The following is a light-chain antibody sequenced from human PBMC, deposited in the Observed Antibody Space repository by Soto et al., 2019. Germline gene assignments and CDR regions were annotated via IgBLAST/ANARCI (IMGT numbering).Light chain of an antibody. CDR2: GAY. V-gene: IGKV3-20*01. CDR1: QSVSSTY. Sequence: EIVLTQSPGTLSLSPGERATLSCRASQSVSSTYLAWYQQKPGQAPRLIIYGAYSRATDIPGRFSGSGSGTDFTFTISRLQPEDFAVYYCQQYGSPPLYTFGQGTKLEIK. J-gene: IGKJ2*01. CDR3: QQYGSPPLYT.